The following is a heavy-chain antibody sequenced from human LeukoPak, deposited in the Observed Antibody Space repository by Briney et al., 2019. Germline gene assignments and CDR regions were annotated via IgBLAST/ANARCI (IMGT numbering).Heavy chain of an antibody. V-gene: IGHV3-23*01. J-gene: IGHJ4*02. CDR2: ISGSGGST. D-gene: IGHD6-19*01. CDR3: AMTAVAGTEYYFDY. Sequence: SGGSLRLSCAASGFTFSSYAMSWVRQAPGKGLEWVSAISGSGGSTYYADSVKGRFTISRDNSKNTLYLQMNSLRAEDTAVYYCAMTAVAGTEYYFDYWGQGTLVTVSS. CDR1: GFTFSSYA.